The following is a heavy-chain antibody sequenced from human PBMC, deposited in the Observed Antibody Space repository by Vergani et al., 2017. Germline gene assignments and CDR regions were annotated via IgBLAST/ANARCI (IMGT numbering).Heavy chain of an antibody. D-gene: IGHD1-26*01. J-gene: IGHJ4*02. V-gene: IGHV3-11*04. CDR3: ARDHALFSGYLDY. CDR1: GFTFSDYY. Sequence: QVQLVESGGGLVKPGGSLRLSCAASGFTFSDYYMSWIRKAPGKGLEWVAYISSRGSTIYYADSVKGRFTISRYNAKNSLYLQMNSLRAEDTAVYYCARDHALFSGYLDYWGQGTLVTVSS. CDR2: ISSRGSTI.